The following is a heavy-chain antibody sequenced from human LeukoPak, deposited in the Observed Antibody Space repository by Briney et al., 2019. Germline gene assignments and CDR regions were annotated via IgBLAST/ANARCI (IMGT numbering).Heavy chain of an antibody. V-gene: IGHV3-7*01. D-gene: IGHD6-19*01. Sequence: PGGSLRLSCAASGFTFSSYWMSWVRQAPEKGLEWVANIKQDGSEKYYVDSVKGRFTISRDNAKNSLYLQMNSLRAEDTAVYYCARERYSSGWFPSDAFDIWGQGTMVTVSS. CDR2: IKQDGSEK. CDR1: GFTFSSYW. CDR3: ARERYSSGWFPSDAFDI. J-gene: IGHJ3*02.